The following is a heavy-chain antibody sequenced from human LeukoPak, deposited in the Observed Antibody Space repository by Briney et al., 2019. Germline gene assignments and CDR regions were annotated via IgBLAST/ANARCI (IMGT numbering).Heavy chain of an antibody. CDR1: GFTFTNYW. V-gene: IGHV3-7*05. J-gene: IGHJ4*02. Sequence: QPGGSLRLSCAASGFTFTNYWMSWVRQAPGKGLEWVANIKQDGNEKYYVDSVKGRFTISRDNAKNSLYLQLNSLRAEDTAVYYCARGKLTGDSYFDSWGQGTLVTVSS. CDR3: ARGKLTGDSYFDS. D-gene: IGHD7-27*01. CDR2: IKQDGNEK.